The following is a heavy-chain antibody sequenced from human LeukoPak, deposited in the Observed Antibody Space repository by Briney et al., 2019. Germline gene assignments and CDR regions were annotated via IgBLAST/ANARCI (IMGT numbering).Heavy chain of an antibody. J-gene: IGHJ4*02. V-gene: IGHV4-4*07. Sequence: PSETLSLTCTVSGGSIMSYYWTWIRQPAGKGLEWIGRIYTSGSTNYNPSLKSRVTMSVDTSKNQFSLKLSSVTAADTAVYYCARERKSGCFDYWGQGTLVTVSS. CDR2: IYTSGST. D-gene: IGHD3-3*01. CDR1: GGSIMSYY. CDR3: ARERKSGCFDY.